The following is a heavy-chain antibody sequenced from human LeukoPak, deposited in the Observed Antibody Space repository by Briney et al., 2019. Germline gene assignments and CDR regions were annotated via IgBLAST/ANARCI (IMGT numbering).Heavy chain of an antibody. CDR1: GSTFTSYD. V-gene: IGHV1-8*01. CDR2: MNPNSGNT. Sequence: ASVKVSCKASGSTFTSYDINWVRQATGQGLEWMGWMNPNSGNTGYAQKFQGRVAITRNTSISTAYMDLSSLRSEDTAVYYCVRVSFDSGWHTIDYWGQGTLVTVSS. J-gene: IGHJ4*02. CDR3: VRVSFDSGWHTIDY. D-gene: IGHD6-19*01.